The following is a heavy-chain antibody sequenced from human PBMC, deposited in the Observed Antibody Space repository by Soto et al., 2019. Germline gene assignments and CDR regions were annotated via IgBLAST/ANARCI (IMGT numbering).Heavy chain of an antibody. V-gene: IGHV3-30*18. Sequence: GGSLRLSCAASGFTFSSYGMHWVRQAPGKGLEWVAVISYDGSNKYYADSVKGRFTISRDNSKNTLYLQMNSLRAEDTAVYYCAKDRKVIAAAPYIDYWGQGTLVTVSS. CDR3: AKDRKVIAAAPYIDY. CDR1: GFTFSSYG. J-gene: IGHJ4*02. CDR2: ISYDGSNK. D-gene: IGHD6-13*01.